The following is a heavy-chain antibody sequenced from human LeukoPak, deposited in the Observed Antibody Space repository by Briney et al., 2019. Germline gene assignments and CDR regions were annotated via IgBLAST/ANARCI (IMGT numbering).Heavy chain of an antibody. J-gene: IGHJ4*02. V-gene: IGHV3-21*01. Sequence: GGSLRLSCAASGFTFSSYSMNWVRQAPGKGLEWVSSISSSSSYIYYADSVEGRFTISRDNAKNSLYLQMNSLRAEDTAVYFCARDGTYCSSTSCYIAYWGQGTLVTVSS. D-gene: IGHD2-2*02. CDR1: GFTFSSYS. CDR2: ISSSSSYI. CDR3: ARDGTYCSSTSCYIAY.